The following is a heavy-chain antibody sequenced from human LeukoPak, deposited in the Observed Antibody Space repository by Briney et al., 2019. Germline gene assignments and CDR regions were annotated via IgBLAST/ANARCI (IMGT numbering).Heavy chain of an antibody. D-gene: IGHD1-14*01. CDR3: AGRRGNRFNVDY. CDR1: GGSLSSYY. V-gene: IGHV4-59*08. Sequence: SETLSLTCTVSGGSLSSYYWSWIRQPPGKGLEWIGYIYYSGSTNYNPSLKSRVTISVDTSKNQFSLKLSSVTAADTAVYYCAGRRGNRFNVDYWGQGTLVTVSS. CDR2: IYYSGST. J-gene: IGHJ4*02.